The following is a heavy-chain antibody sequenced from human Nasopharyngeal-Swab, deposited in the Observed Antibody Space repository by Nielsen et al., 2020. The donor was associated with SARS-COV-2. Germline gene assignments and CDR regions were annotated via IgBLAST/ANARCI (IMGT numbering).Heavy chain of an antibody. Sequence: WIRQPPGKGLEWVSSISSSSSYIYYADSVKGRFTISRDNAENSLYLQMNSLRAEDTAVYYCARSPYYDFWSDYYTSFDYWGQGTLVTVSS. CDR2: ISSSSSYI. D-gene: IGHD3-3*01. J-gene: IGHJ4*02. V-gene: IGHV3-21*01. CDR3: ARSPYYDFWSDYYTSFDY.